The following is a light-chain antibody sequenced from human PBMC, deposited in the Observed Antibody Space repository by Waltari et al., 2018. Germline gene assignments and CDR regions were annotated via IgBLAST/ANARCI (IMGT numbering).Light chain of an antibody. CDR2: DVS. Sequence: QSALAQPASVSGSPGQSITISCTGTSSDIGAYNSVSWYQVHPGKAPKLKIYDVSNRLSVFSDRFSGSKSGNTASLTISGLQPEDESDFYCSSFTVNNTVVFGGGTKVTVL. V-gene: IGLV2-14*01. J-gene: IGLJ2*01. CDR3: SSFTVNNTVV. CDR1: SSDIGAYNS.